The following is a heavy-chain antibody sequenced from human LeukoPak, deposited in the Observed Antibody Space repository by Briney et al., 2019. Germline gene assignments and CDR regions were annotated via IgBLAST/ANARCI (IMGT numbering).Heavy chain of an antibody. J-gene: IGHJ4*02. CDR3: ARLRGYSSSGY. V-gene: IGHV4-34*01. CDR2: INHSGST. Sequence: SETLSLTRAVYGGSFSGYYWSWIRQPPGKGLEWIGEINHSGSTNYNPSLKSRVTISVDTSKNQFSLKLSSVTAADTAVYYCARLRGYSSSGYWGQGTLVTVSS. CDR1: GGSFSGYY. D-gene: IGHD6-13*01.